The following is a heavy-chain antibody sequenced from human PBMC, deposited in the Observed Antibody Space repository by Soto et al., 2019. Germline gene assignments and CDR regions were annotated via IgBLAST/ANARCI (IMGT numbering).Heavy chain of an antibody. CDR1: GFTFSSYE. Sequence: GLLSLSCAASGFTFSSYEMNWIRQAPGKGLEWVSYISSSGSTIYYADSVKGRFTISRDNAKNSLYLQMNSLRAEDTAVYYCATHILTAAWGQGTLFPVP. CDR3: ATHILTAA. CDR2: ISSSGSTI. D-gene: IGHD3-9*01. J-gene: IGHJ4*02. V-gene: IGHV3-48*03.